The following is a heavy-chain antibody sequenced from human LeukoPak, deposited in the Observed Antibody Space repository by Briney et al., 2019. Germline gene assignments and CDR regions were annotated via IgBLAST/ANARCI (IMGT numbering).Heavy chain of an antibody. CDR2: ISGSGGST. CDR1: GFTFSSYA. Sequence: GGSLRLSCAASGFTFSSYAMSWVRQAPGKGLEWVSAISGSGGSTYYADSVKGRFTISRDNSKNTLYLQMNSLRAEDTAVYYCTKRPGYRDSSSWYYFDYWGQGTLVTVSS. CDR3: TKRPGYRDSSSWYYFDY. J-gene: IGHJ4*02. V-gene: IGHV3-23*01. D-gene: IGHD6-13*01.